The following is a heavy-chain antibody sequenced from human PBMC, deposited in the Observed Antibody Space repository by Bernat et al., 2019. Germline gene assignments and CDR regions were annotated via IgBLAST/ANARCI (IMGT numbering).Heavy chain of an antibody. CDR2: IYSSGTT. J-gene: IGHJ3*02. Sequence: QLQLQESGPGLGKPSETLSLTCTVSGGSISTGSYYWGWIRQPPGKGLEWNGSIYSSGTTYYNPSLKSRVTISVDSSTKQFSLILNSVTAADTAVYYCARLGTSSDAFAIWGRGTMVTVSS. D-gene: IGHD2-2*01. CDR3: ARLGTSSDAFAI. V-gene: IGHV4-39*01. CDR1: GGSISTGSYY.